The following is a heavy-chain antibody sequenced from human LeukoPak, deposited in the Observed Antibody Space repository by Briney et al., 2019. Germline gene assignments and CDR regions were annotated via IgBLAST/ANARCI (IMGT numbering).Heavy chain of an antibody. CDR2: ISSSSSYI. D-gene: IGHD3-10*01. CDR1: GFTFSSYS. V-gene: IGHV3-21*01. Sequence: GGSLRLSCAASGFTFSSYSMNWVRQAPGKGLEWVSSISSSSSYIYYADSVKGRFTISRDNAKNSLYLRMNSLRAEDTAVYYCARDRMVRGVNHYGMDVWGQGTTVTVSS. CDR3: ARDRMVRGVNHYGMDV. J-gene: IGHJ6*02.